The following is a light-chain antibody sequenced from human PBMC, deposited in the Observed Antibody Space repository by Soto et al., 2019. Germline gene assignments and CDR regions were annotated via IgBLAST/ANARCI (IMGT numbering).Light chain of an antibody. J-gene: IGKJ1*01. Sequence: DIQMTQSPSSLSASVGDRVTITCRASQSLSSYLNWYQQKPGKAPKLLIYAASSLQSGVPSRFSGSGSGTDFTLTISSLQPEDFATYYGQQSYSTPRTFGQGTKVDIK. CDR2: AAS. V-gene: IGKV1-39*01. CDR3: QQSYSTPRT. CDR1: QSLSSY.